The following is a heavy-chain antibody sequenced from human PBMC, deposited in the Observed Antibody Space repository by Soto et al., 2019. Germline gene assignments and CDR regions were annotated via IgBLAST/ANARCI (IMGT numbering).Heavy chain of an antibody. CDR3: ARQSCSSTSCYSWVSWFDP. CDR2: IYYSGST. J-gene: IGHJ5*02. CDR1: GGSISSYY. V-gene: IGHV4-59*08. D-gene: IGHD2-2*01. Sequence: QVQLQESGPGLVKPSETLSLTCTVSGGSISSYYWSWIRQPPGKGLEWVGHIYYSGSTNYNLSLKSRVTISVDTSKNQFSLKLSSVTAADTAVYYCARQSCSSTSCYSWVSWFDPWGQGTLVTVSS.